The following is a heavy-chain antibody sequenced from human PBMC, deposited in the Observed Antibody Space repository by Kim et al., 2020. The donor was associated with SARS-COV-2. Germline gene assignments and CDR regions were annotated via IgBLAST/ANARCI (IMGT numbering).Heavy chain of an antibody. Sequence: SETLSLTCTVSGGSISNYYWSWFRQPPGKGLEWIGYIYNTGSTNYTDYTPSLKSRVTISVDMSKSRISVKLGSLTAADTAVYYCARGRGVNYVTRVASDIWGQGAMVTVS. CDR3: ARGRGVNYVTRVASDI. CDR1: GGSISNYY. D-gene: IGHD1-7*01. V-gene: IGHV4-59*01. J-gene: IGHJ3*02. CDR2: IYNTGSTNYT.